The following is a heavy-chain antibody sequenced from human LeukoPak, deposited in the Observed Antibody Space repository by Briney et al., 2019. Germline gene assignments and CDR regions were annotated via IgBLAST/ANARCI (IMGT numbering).Heavy chain of an antibody. D-gene: IGHD3-16*01. CDR2: IYTSGSA. CDR1: GDSISAYY. J-gene: IGHJ4*02. Sequence: SETLSLTCTVSGDSISAYYWSWIRQPAGKGLEWIGHIYTSGSANYNPSLKSRVTMSVDTSKNQFSLKLNSVTAADTAVYYCARTVEDFMITFGEVPSYYFDYWGQGTLVTVSS. V-gene: IGHV4-4*07. CDR3: ARTVEDFMITFGEVPSYYFDY.